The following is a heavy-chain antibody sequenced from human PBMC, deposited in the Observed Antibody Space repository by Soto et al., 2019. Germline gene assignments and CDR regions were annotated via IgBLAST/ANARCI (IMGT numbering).Heavy chain of an antibody. CDR2: IRSKANSYAT. CDR1: GFTFSGSA. J-gene: IGHJ6*02. CDR3: TRHKYCSSTSCYTFDYYYGMDV. Sequence: GGSLRLSCAASGFTFSGSAMHWVRQASGKGLEWVGRIRSKANSYATAYAAAVKGRFTISRDDSKNTAYLQMNSLKTEDRAVYYCTRHKYCSSTSCYTFDYYYGMDVWGQGTTVTVSS. D-gene: IGHD2-2*02. V-gene: IGHV3-73*01.